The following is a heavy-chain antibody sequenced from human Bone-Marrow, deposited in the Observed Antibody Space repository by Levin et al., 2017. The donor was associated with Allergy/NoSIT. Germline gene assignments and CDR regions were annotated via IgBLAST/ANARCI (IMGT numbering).Heavy chain of an antibody. Sequence: GESLKISCSASGFTFSSYAMHWVRQAPGKGLEYVSAISSNGGSTYYADSVKGRFTISRDKSKNTRYLQMSSLRAEDTAVYYWVKGRWTGTDGWHAFDIWGQGPMVTVSS. J-gene: IGHJ3*02. CDR2: ISSNGGST. CDR3: VKGRWTGTDGWHAFDI. V-gene: IGHV3-64D*06. CDR1: GFTFSSYA. D-gene: IGHD1-1*01.